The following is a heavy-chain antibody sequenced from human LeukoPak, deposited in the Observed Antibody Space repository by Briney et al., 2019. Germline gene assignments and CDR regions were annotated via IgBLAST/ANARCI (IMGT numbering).Heavy chain of an antibody. CDR2: ISWNSGSI. CDR1: GFTFDDYA. CDR3: AKDQ. V-gene: IGHV3-9*01. Sequence: GRSLRLSCAASGFTFDDYAMHWVRQAPGKGLEWVSGISWNSGSIGYADSVKGRFTISRDNSKNTLYLQMNSLRAEDTAMYYCAKDQWGQGTLVTVSS. J-gene: IGHJ4*02.